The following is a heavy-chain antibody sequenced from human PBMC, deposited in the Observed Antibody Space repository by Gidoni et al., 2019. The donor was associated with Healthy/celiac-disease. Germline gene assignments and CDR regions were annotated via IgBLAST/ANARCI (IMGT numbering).Heavy chain of an antibody. D-gene: IGHD3-16*02. CDR1: GYSFTSYW. CDR2: IDPSDSYT. Sequence: EVQLVQSGAEVKKPGESLRISCKGSGYSFTSYWISWVRQMPGKGLEWMGRIDPSDSYTNYSPSFQGHVTISADKSISTAYLQWSSLKASDTAMYYCARHVITFGGVIAHGFDYWGQGTLVTVSS. J-gene: IGHJ4*02. V-gene: IGHV5-10-1*03. CDR3: ARHVITFGGVIAHGFDY.